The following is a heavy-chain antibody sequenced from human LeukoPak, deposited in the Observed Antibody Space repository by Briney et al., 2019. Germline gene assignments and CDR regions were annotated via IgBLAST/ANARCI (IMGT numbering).Heavy chain of an antibody. CDR1: GGSFSGYY. CDR2: INHSGST. D-gene: IGHD1-26*01. Sequence: PSETLTLTCAVYGGSFSGYYWSWIRQPPGKGLEWIGEINHSGSTNYNSSLKSRVTISVDTSKNQFSLKLSSVTAADTAVYYCAGTSIVGDFDYWGQGTLVTVSS. J-gene: IGHJ4*02. CDR3: AGTSIVGDFDY. V-gene: IGHV4-34*01.